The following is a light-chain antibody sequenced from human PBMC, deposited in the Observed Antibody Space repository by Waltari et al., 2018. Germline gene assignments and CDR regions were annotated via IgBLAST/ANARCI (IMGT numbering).Light chain of an antibody. CDR1: QDINGA. Sequence: DIQLTQSPSSLSASVGDRVTTNCRASQDINGALAWFQHQPGKAPKTLIYDISTRQSGVPSRFGGSGSGTDFTLTIDSLQPDDFATYYCQHYYYYPFTFGGGTKVEVK. CDR3: QHYYYYPFT. J-gene: IGKJ4*01. V-gene: IGKV1-16*01. CDR2: DIS.